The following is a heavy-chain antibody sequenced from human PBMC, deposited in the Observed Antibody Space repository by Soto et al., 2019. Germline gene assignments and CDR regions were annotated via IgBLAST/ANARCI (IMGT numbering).Heavy chain of an antibody. CDR3: ARDQASPYYSSSWYGLGYYYYYGMDV. J-gene: IGHJ6*02. D-gene: IGHD6-13*01. Sequence: PSETLSLTCAVSGVSIRPSSGNYWAWIRQPPGKGLEWIGSVYYSGNTYYNPSLKSRVTISVDTSRNQFSLKLSSVTAADTAVYYCARDQASPYYSSSWYGLGYYYYYGMDVWGQGTTVTVSS. V-gene: IGHV4-39*07. CDR1: GVSIRPSSGNY. CDR2: VYYSGNT.